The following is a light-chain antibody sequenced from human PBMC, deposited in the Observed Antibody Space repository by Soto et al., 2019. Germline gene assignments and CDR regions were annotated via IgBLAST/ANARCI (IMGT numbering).Light chain of an antibody. CDR3: QQYFTSPLT. V-gene: IGKV3-20*01. CDR1: QSVSSNY. J-gene: IGKJ4*01. Sequence: VVLTQSPGPLSLSPGESATLSCRASQSVSSNYLAWYQQKPGQAPRLLIYGVSTRATGIPDRFSGSGSGTDFSLTISRLEPEDFAVYYCQQYFTSPLTFGGGTKVDIK. CDR2: GVS.